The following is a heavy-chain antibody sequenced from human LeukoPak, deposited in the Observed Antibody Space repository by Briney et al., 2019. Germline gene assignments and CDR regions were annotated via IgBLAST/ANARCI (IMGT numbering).Heavy chain of an antibody. CDR3: ARSMDV. J-gene: IGHJ6*02. V-gene: IGHV3-7*01. CDR1: GFTFSSYW. CDR2: INQDGSAR. Sequence: PGGSLRLSCAASGFTFSSYWMNWVRQAPGKGLEWVANINQDGSARYYVDSVKGRFTISRDNAKNSVFLQMNSLRAEDTAVYYCARSMDVWGQGTTVTVSS.